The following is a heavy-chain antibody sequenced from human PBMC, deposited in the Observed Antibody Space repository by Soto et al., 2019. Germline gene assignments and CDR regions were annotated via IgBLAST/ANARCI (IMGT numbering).Heavy chain of an antibody. CDR3: ARSIVVVTALDY. CDR2: INAGNGNT. CDR1: VYTFTSYD. D-gene: IGHD2-21*02. V-gene: IGHV1-3*05. Sequence: QVQLAQSGAEEKKPGASVKVSCKASVYTFTSYDMHWVREAPGQRLEWMGWINAGNGNTKYSQKFQGRVTITRDTSASTAYMELSSLRSEDTAVYYCARSIVVVTALDYWGQGTLVTVSS. J-gene: IGHJ4*02.